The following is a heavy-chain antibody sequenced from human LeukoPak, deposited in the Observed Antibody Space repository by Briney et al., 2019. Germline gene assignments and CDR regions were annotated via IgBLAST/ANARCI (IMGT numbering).Heavy chain of an antibody. J-gene: IGHJ4*02. D-gene: IGHD3-10*01. CDR2: IRYDGSNK. CDR1: GFTFSSYG. Sequence: PGGSLRLSCAASGFTFSSYGMHWVRQAPGKGLVWVAFIRYDGSNKYYADSVKGRFTISRDNSKNTLYLQMNSLRAEDTAVYYCAKDWRRGSGFDYWAQGTLVTVSS. CDR3: AKDWRRGSGFDY. V-gene: IGHV3-30*02.